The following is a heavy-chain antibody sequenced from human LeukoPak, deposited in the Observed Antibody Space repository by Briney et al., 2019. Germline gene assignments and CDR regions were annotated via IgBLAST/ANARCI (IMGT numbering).Heavy chain of an antibody. CDR2: MNPNSGGT. J-gene: IGHJ3*02. V-gene: IGHV1-2*02. CDR1: GYTFTGYY. Sequence: ASVKVSFKASGYTFTGYYMHWVRQAPGQGLEWMGRMNPNSGGTNYAQKLQGRVTMTRDTSINTAYMELSRLRSDDTAVYYCVRGFYYDSSGVDAFDIWGQGTMVTVSS. D-gene: IGHD3-22*01. CDR3: VRGFYYDSSGVDAFDI.